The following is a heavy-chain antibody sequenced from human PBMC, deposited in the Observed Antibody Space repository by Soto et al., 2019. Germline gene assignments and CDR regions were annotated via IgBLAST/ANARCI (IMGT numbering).Heavy chain of an antibody. Sequence: GASVKVSCKASGYTFTSYGTSWVRQAPGQGLEWMGWISAYNGNTNYAQKLQGRVTMTTDTSTSTAYMELRSLRSDDTAVYYCARERRAYYYDSSGYYFGYWGQGTLVTVSS. CDR2: ISAYNGNT. J-gene: IGHJ4*02. D-gene: IGHD3-22*01. CDR3: ARERRAYYYDSSGYYFGY. V-gene: IGHV1-18*04. CDR1: GYTFTSYG.